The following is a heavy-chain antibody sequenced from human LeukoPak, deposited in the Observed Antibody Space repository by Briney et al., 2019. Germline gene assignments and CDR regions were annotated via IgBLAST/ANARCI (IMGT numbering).Heavy chain of an antibody. D-gene: IGHD2-2*01. CDR3: ARGGCSSTSCYPEY. J-gene: IGHJ4*02. V-gene: IGHV3-21*01. CDR1: GFTFSSYS. CDR2: ISSSSSYI. Sequence: PGGSLRLSCAASGFTFSSYSMNWVRQAPGKGLEWVSSISSSSSYIYYADSVKGRFAISRDNAKNSLYLQMNSLRAEDTAVYYCARGGCSSTSCYPEYWGQGTLVTVSS.